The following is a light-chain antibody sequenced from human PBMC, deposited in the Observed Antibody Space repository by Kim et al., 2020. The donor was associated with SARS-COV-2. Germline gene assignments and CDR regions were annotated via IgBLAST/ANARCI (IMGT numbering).Light chain of an antibody. CDR1: QGISSY. CDR2: AAS. Sequence: AIRMTQSPSSLSASTGDRVTITCRASQGISSYLAWYQQKPGKAPKLLIYAASTLQSGVPSRFSGSGSGTDFTLTISCLQSEDFATYYCQQYKSYPRTFGQGTKLEI. CDR3: QQYKSYPRT. J-gene: IGKJ2*01. V-gene: IGKV1-8*01.